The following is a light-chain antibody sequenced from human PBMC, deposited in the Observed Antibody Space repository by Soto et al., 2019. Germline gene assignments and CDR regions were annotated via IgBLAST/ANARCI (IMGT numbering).Light chain of an antibody. CDR3: QQYINWPLLT. CDR2: DAS. J-gene: IGKJ4*01. CDR1: QSVSSN. V-gene: IGKV3D-15*01. Sequence: EIVMTQSPATLSVSPGERATLSCRASQSVSSNLAWYQQKPGQAPSLLIYDASTRATGIPARFSGSGSGTEFTLTISSLQSEDFAVYYCQQYINWPLLTFGGGTKVEIK.